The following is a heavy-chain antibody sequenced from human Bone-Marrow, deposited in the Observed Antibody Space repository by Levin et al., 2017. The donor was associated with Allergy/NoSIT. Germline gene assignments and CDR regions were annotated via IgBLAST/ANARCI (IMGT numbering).Heavy chain of an antibody. CDR2: ISQSGRST. CDR1: GFTLNDYE. J-gene: IGHJ5*02. D-gene: IGHD2-21*01. V-gene: IGHV3-21*06. CDR3: ARLSTRGLDP. Sequence: NPGGSLRLSCVVSGFTLNDYEVHWVRQAPGKGLEWVSSISQSGRSTYYAGSVRGRFTTSKDNAKNSVFLQMDGLRGEDMGLYYCARLSTRGLDPWGPGTLVSVSS.